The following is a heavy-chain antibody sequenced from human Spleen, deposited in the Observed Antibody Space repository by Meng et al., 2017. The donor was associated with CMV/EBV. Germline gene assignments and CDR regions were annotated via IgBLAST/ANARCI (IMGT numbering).Heavy chain of an antibody. D-gene: IGHD3-3*01. V-gene: IGHV2-5*01. J-gene: IGHJ4*02. CDR1: GFSLSTSAVA. CDR3: ARIGHDFYYFDY. CDR2: IYWNDDN. Sequence: PTLEKPTQILTLICTFSGFSLSTSAVAVGWIRQPPGKALEWLAVIYWNDDNHYSPSLKSRLTITKDTSKNQVVLTMTNMDPVDTATYYCARIGHDFYYFDYWGQGTLVTVSS.